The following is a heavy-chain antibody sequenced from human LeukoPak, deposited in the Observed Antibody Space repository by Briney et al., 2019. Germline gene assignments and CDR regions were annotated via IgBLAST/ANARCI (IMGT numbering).Heavy chain of an antibody. D-gene: IGHD3-10*01. J-gene: IGHJ4*02. CDR3: ARGFRGPNFDY. V-gene: IGHV4-38-2*02. CDR2: IHYSGST. Sequence: PSETLSLTCHASGYSISSAYYWGWIRQPPGKELEWIGSIHYSGSTSYNPSLKSRVTISGDTSKNQFSLKLSSVTAADTAVYYCARGFRGPNFDYWGQGTLVTVSS. CDR1: GYSISSAYY.